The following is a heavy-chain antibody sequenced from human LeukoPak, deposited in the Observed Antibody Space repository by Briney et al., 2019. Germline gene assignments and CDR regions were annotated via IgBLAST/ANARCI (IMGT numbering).Heavy chain of an antibody. CDR1: GGTFSSYA. Sequence: GASVKVSCKASGGTFSSYAISWVRQAPGQGLEWMGRIIPILGIANYAQKFQGRVTITADKSTSTAYMELSSLRSEDTAVYYCAREGFSVVTYDYWGQGTLVTVSS. J-gene: IGHJ4*02. D-gene: IGHD2-21*02. CDR2: IIPILGIA. V-gene: IGHV1-69*04. CDR3: AREGFSVVTYDY.